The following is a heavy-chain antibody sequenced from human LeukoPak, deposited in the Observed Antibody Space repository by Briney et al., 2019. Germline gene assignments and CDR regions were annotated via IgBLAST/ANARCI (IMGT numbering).Heavy chain of an antibody. D-gene: IGHD2-2*01. CDR3: ARDPSVVPAAIASRPLDY. CDR2: INTNTGNP. J-gene: IGHJ4*02. Sequence: ASVKVSCKASGYTFTSYGISWVRQAPGQGLEWMGWINTNTGNPTYAQGFTGRFVFSLDTSVSTAYLQISSLKAEDTAVYYCARDPSVVPAAIASRPLDYWGQGTLVTVSS. CDR1: GYTFTSYG. V-gene: IGHV7-4-1*02.